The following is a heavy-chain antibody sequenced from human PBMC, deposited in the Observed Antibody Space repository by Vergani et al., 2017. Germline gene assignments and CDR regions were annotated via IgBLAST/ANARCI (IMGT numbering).Heavy chain of an antibody. CDR2: INSDGSST. CDR1: GFTFSSYW. J-gene: IGHJ6*02. D-gene: IGHD7-27*01. Sequence: EVQLVESGGGLVQPGGSLRLSCAASGFTFSSYWMHWVRQAPGKGLVWVSRINSDGSSTSYADSVKGRFTISRDNAKNTLYLQMNSLRAEDTAVYYCARGSRGSGDYYYGMDVWGQGTTVTVSS. CDR3: ARGSRGSGDYYYGMDV. V-gene: IGHV3-74*01.